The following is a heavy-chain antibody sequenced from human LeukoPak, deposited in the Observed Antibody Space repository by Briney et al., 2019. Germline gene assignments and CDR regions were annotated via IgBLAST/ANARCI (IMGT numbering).Heavy chain of an antibody. J-gene: IGHJ3*02. V-gene: IGHV4-59*01. D-gene: IGHD3-10*01. CDR2: IYYSGST. CDR3: ARSDYHNSGSHTVFDAFDI. CDR1: GGSISGFY. Sequence: SETLSLTCTVSGGSISGFYCSWIRQPPGKGLEWIGYIYYSGSTNYNPSLKSRVNMSVDTSKNQFSLNLSSVSVADTAVYYCARSDYHNSGSHTVFDAFDIWGQGTRVTVSS.